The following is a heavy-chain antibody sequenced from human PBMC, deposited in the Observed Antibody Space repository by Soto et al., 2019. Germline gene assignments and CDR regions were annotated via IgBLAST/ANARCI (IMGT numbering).Heavy chain of an antibody. CDR3: AKNHYNTLDP. Sequence: EVQLLESGGGLVQPGGSLRLSCAASGFSFSSYDMTWVRRAPGKGLEWVSTVSAQSGDRTYYADSVKGRFTISRDNSKNTVYLQMNSLRAEDAAVYYCAKNHYNTLDPWGQGTLVTVSS. V-gene: IGHV3-23*01. CDR2: VSAQSGDRT. CDR1: GFSFSSYD. J-gene: IGHJ5*02. D-gene: IGHD3-3*01.